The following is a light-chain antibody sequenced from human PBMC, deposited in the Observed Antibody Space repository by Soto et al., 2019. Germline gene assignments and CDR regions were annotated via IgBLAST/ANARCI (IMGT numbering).Light chain of an antibody. V-gene: IGLV2-14*01. J-gene: IGLJ3*02. CDR1: SSDVGGYNY. CDR3: SSYTSSSTRV. CDR2: EVS. Sequence: QSALTQPASVSGSPGQSITISCTGTSSDVGGYNYVSWYQQHPGKAPKLMIYEVSHRPSGVSNRFSGFKSANTASLTISGLQAEDEADYYCSSYTSSSTRVFGGGTKLTVL.